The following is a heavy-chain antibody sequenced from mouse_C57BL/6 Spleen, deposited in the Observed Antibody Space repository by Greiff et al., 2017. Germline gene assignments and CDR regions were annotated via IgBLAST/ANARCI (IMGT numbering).Heavy chain of an antibody. CDR3: ARRYYDYYGEGFDY. D-gene: IGHD2-4*01. Sequence: EVQRVESGGGLVKPGGSLKLSCAASGFTFSDYGMHWVRQAPEKGLEWVAYISSGSSTIYYADTVKGRFTISRDNAKNTLFLQMTSLRSEDTARYYCARRYYDYYGEGFDYWGQGTTLTVSA. CDR2: ISSGSSTI. J-gene: IGHJ2*01. CDR1: GFTFSDYG. V-gene: IGHV5-17*01.